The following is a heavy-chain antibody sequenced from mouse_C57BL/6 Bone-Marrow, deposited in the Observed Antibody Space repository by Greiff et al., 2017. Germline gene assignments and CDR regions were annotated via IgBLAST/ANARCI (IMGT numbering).Heavy chain of an antibody. V-gene: IGHV5-12*01. D-gene: IGHD4-1*01. J-gene: IGHJ3*01. CDR3: ARRLGRKGFAY. CDR2: ISNGGGST. Sequence: EVKLVESGGGLVQPGGSLKLSCAASGFTFSDYYMYWVRQTPEKRLEWVAYISNGGGSTYYPDTVKGRFTISRDNAKNTLYLQMSRLKSEDTAMYYCARRLGRKGFAYWGKGTLVTVSA. CDR1: GFTFSDYY.